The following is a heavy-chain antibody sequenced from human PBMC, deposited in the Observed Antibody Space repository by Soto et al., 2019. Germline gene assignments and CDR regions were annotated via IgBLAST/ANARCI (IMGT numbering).Heavy chain of an antibody. CDR1: GYTFTSYY. V-gene: IGHV1-46*03. D-gene: IGHD3-3*01. Sequence: ASVKVSCKASGYTFTSYYMHWVRQAPGQGLEWMGIINPSGGSTSYAQKFQGRVTMTRDTSTSTVYMELSSLRSEDTAVYYCARDHRGRAYYDFWSGSSNYYYYSMDVWGKGTTVTVS. CDR3: ARDHRGRAYYDFWSGSSNYYYYSMDV. CDR2: INPSGGST. J-gene: IGHJ6*03.